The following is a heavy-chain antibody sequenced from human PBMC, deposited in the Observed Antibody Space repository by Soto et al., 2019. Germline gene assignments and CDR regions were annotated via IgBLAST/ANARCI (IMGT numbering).Heavy chain of an antibody. J-gene: IGHJ6*03. D-gene: IGHD3-10*01. CDR3: ARRARGDDYYYYYYMDV. CDR2: IYYSGST. V-gene: IGHV4-39*01. CDR1: GGSISSSSYY. Sequence: QLQLQESGPGLVKPSETLSLTCTVSGGSISSSSYYWGWIRQPPGKGLEWIGSIYYSGSTYYNPSLKSRVTISVDTSKNQFSLKLSSVTAADTAVYYCARRARGDDYYYYYYMDVWGKGTTVTVSS.